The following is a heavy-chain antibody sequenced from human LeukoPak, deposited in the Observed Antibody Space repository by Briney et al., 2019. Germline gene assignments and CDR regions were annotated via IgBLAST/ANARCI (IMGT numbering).Heavy chain of an antibody. J-gene: IGHJ3*02. CDR3: ARVPRGYSYGYWNAFDI. CDR2: INHSGST. D-gene: IGHD5-18*01. CDR1: GGSFSGYY. Sequence: SETLSFTCAVYGGSFSGYYWSWIRQPPGKGLEWIGEINHSGSTNYNPSLKSRVTISVDTSKNQFSLKLSSVTAADTAVYYCARVPRGYSYGYWNAFDIWGQGTMVTVSS. V-gene: IGHV4-34*01.